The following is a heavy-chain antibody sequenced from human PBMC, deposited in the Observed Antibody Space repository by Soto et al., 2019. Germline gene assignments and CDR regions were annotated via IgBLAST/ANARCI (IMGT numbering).Heavy chain of an antibody. Sequence: SETLSLTCNVSGGPLTTYFWSWIRQPPGKGLEWIGYVSYCGSTNYNPSLKSRVTISLDTSKNHFSLKLSSVTAADTAVYYCARVISRWELLKWFDPWGQGTLVTVSS. CDR2: VSYCGST. CDR1: GGPLTTYF. V-gene: IGHV4-59*01. J-gene: IGHJ5*02. CDR3: ARVISRWELLKWFDP. D-gene: IGHD1-26*01.